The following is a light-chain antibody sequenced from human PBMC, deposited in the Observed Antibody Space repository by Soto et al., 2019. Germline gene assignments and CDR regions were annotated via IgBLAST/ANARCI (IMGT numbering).Light chain of an antibody. CDR2: GTS. J-gene: IGKJ1*01. Sequence: ESVLTQSPGTLSLSPGERATLSCRASQSVSSSYLAWYQQKPGQAPRLLIYGTSSRATAIPDRFSGSGSGTDFTLTISRLEPEDCAVYYCQQYGSSSWTFGQGTKVDIK. CDR3: QQYGSSSWT. V-gene: IGKV3-20*01. CDR1: QSVSSSY.